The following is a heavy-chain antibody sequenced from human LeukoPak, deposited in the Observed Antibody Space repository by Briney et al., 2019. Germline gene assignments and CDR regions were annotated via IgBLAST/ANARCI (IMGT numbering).Heavy chain of an antibody. CDR3: AKDHGVAGTMVYYFDY. CDR1: GFTFSSYG. D-gene: IGHD6-19*01. Sequence: QSGGSLRLSCAASGFTFSSYGMSWVRQAPGKGLEWVSAISGSGGSTYYADSVKGRFTISRDNSKNTLYLQMNSLRAEDTAVYYCAKDHGVAGTMVYYFDYWGQGTLVTVSS. J-gene: IGHJ4*02. CDR2: ISGSGGST. V-gene: IGHV3-23*01.